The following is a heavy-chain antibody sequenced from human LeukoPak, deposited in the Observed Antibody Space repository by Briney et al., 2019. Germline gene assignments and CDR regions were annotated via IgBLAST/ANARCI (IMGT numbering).Heavy chain of an antibody. D-gene: IGHD4-23*01. V-gene: IGHV4-30-4*08. CDR1: GGSISSGDYY. J-gene: IGHJ4*02. Sequence: SQTLSLTCTVSGGSISSGDYYWSWIRQPPGKGLEWIGYIYYSGSTYYNPSLKSRVTISVDTSKNPFSLKLSSVTAADTAVYYCARDRPYGGNDYWGQGTLVTVSS. CDR3: ARDRPYGGNDY. CDR2: IYYSGST.